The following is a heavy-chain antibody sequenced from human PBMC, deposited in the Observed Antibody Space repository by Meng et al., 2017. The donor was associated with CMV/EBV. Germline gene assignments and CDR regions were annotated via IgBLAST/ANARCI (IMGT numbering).Heavy chain of an antibody. Sequence: ASVKVSCKASGYTFTSYGISWVRQAPGQGLEWMGWISAYNGNTNYAQKLQGRVTMTTDTSTRTAYMELRSLRSDDTAVYYCARDESWEDFGVVIPLGYWGQGTLVTVSS. J-gene: IGHJ4*02. D-gene: IGHD3-3*01. CDR1: GYTFTSYG. V-gene: IGHV1-18*01. CDR2: ISAYNGNT. CDR3: ARDESWEDFGVVIPLGY.